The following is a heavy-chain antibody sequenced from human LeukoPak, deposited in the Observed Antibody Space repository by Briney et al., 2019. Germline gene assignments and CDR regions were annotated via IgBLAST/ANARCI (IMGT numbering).Heavy chain of an antibody. J-gene: IGHJ4*02. Sequence: PSQTLSLTCTVSGGSISSGGYYWSWIRQPPGKGLEWIGYIYHSGSTYYNPSLKSRVTISVDRSKNQFSLKLSSVTAADTAVYYCASGTPSLIRLFYWGQGTLVTVSS. CDR2: IYHSGST. D-gene: IGHD3-16*01. CDR3: ASGTPSLIRLFY. V-gene: IGHV4-30-2*01. CDR1: GGSISSGGYY.